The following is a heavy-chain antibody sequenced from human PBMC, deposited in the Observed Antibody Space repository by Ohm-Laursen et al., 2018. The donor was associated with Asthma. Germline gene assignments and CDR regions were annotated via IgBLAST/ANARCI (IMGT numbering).Heavy chain of an antibody. D-gene: IGHD3-22*01. V-gene: IGHV4-61*01. Sequence: GTLSLTCTVSGGSVSSGSYYWSWIRQPPGKGLEWIGYIYYSGSTNYNPSLKSRVTISVDTSKNQFSLKLSSVTAADTAVYYCARELGYYYDSSGYLGFDYWGQGTLVTVSS. CDR1: GGSVSSGSYY. J-gene: IGHJ4*02. CDR3: ARELGYYYDSSGYLGFDY. CDR2: IYYSGST.